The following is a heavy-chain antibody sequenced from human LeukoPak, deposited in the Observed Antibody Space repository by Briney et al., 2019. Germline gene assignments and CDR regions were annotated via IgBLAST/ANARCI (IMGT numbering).Heavy chain of an antibody. J-gene: IGHJ3*02. Sequence: ASVKVSCKASGYTFTGYYMHWVRQAPGQGLEWMGWINPNSGGTNYAQKFQGRVTMTRDTSISTAYMELSRLRSDDTAVYYCARASGGPDILTGYYAFDIWGQGTMVTVSS. CDR3: ARASGGPDILTGYYAFDI. V-gene: IGHV1-2*02. CDR2: INPNSGGT. CDR1: GYTFTGYY. D-gene: IGHD3-9*01.